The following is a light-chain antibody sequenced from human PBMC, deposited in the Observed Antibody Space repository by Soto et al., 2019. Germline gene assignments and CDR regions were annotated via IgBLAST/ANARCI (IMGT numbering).Light chain of an antibody. CDR1: QSITNW. V-gene: IGKV1-5*01. CDR2: DAS. Sequence: DIQMTQSPSTLSAHVGDRVTITCRASQSITNWVAWYQQKPGKAPKLLIYDASNLESGDPSRFSGGGSGTDFTLTVSRLQPDDFATYYCQQYNNYSPTFGQGPKVEV. J-gene: IGKJ1*01. CDR3: QQYNNYSPT.